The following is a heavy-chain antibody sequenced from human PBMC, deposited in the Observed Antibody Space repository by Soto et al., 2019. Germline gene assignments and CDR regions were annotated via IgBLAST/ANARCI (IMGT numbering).Heavy chain of an antibody. D-gene: IGHD1-1*01. V-gene: IGHV1-18*04. CDR1: GYTFPIHG. J-gene: IGHJ3*02. CDR2: TSAQSGNT. Sequence: QVQMVQSGAEVKKPGASVKVSCKASGYTFPIHGITWVRQAPGQGLEWMGWTSAQSGNTDYAQKFQGRVFMTTDTSTSTAYMDLRSLRSDDTAVYYCAIRQRGFDGFDIWGQGTMVTVSS. CDR3: AIRQRGFDGFDI.